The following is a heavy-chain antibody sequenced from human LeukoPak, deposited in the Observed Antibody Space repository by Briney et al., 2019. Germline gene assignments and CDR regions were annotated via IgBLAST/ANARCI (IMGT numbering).Heavy chain of an antibody. V-gene: IGHV4-31*03. Sequence: PSETLSLTCTVSGGSISSGGYYWSWIRQHPGKGLVWIGYIYYSGSTYYNPSLKSRVTISVNTSKNQFSLKLSSVTAADTAVYYCARFITESDIVATITGPSYYFDYWGQGTLVTVSS. CDR1: GGSISSGGYY. D-gene: IGHD5-12*01. CDR3: ARFITESDIVATITGPSYYFDY. J-gene: IGHJ4*02. CDR2: IYYSGST.